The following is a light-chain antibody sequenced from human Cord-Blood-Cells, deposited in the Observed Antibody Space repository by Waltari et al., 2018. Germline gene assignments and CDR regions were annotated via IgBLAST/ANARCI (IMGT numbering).Light chain of an antibody. CDR2: ASS. V-gene: IGKV3-20*01. Sequence: EIALTPSPGTLSLSPGERATLSCRASQSVSSNYLAWYQQKPGQAPRLLIDASSMQSTVLPDRCSSSGARKVFPTTISRQEPEDVTVYYCQQYGSSPPWTFGQGTKVEIK. CDR1: QSVSSNY. CDR3: QQYGSSPPWT. J-gene: IGKJ1*01.